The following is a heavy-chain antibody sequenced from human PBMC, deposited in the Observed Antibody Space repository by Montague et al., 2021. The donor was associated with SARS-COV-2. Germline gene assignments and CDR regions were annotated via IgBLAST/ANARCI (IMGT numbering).Heavy chain of an antibody. CDR1: GGSITSSIDY. CDR3: ARVGRKHNYYFDY. CDR2: IYYSGDI. J-gene: IGHJ4*02. V-gene: IGHV4-39*01. Sequence: SETLSLTCTVSGGSITSSIDYWGWIRQPPGKGLEWIGSIYYSGDISYNPSLSSRVTISVDTSKNQFSLKLRSVAAAETAVYFCARVGRKHNYYFDYWGQGALVTVSS. D-gene: IGHD1-20*01.